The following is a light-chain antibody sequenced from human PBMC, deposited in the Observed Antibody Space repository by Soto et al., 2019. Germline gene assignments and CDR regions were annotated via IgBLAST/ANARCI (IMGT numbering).Light chain of an antibody. V-gene: IGLV4-60*02. Sequence: QPVLTQSSSASASLGSSVKLTCTLSSGHSSYIIAWHQQQPGKAPRYLMKLEGSGSYNKGSGVPDRFSGSSSGADRYLTISNLQFEDEADYYCETWDRNTYVFGTGTKLTVL. CDR2: LEGSGSY. CDR3: ETWDRNTYV. CDR1: SGHSSYI. J-gene: IGLJ1*01.